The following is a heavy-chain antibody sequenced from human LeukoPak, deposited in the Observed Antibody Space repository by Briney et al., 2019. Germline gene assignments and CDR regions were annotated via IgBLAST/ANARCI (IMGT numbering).Heavy chain of an antibody. V-gene: IGHV4-61*01. CDR2: IYYDAKT. Sequence: SETLSLTCTVSGGSISSGNYYWTWIRQPPGKGLEWIGYIYYDAKTNYNPSLKSRVTISVDTSKKQFSLKLRSVTAADTAVYYCARGNISAAGDYFDYWGQGTPVTVSS. J-gene: IGHJ4*02. D-gene: IGHD6-13*01. CDR3: ARGNISAAGDYFDY. CDR1: GGSISSGNYY.